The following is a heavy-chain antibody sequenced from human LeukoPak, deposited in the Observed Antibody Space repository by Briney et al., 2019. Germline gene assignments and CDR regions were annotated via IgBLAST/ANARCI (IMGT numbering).Heavy chain of an antibody. CDR1: GFTLSSYA. Sequence: GGSLRLSCAASGFTLSSYAMSWVRQGPGKGLEWVSAISVSGNTYHADSVKGRFTISRDNAKNSLYLQMNSLRAEDTAVYYCARIAFYYYYMDVWGKGTTVTISS. CDR3: ARIAFYYYYMDV. J-gene: IGHJ6*03. V-gene: IGHV3-23*01. CDR2: ISVSGNT.